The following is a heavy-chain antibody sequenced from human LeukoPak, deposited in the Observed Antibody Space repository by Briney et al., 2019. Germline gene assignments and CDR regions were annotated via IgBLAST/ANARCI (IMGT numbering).Heavy chain of an antibody. V-gene: IGHV1-69*05. CDR2: IIPIFGTA. J-gene: IGHJ3*02. CDR1: GGTVSSYA. CDR3: AREGVTGDAFDI. Sequence: ASVKVSCKASGGTVSSYAISWVRQAPGQGLEWMGRIIPIFGTANYAQKFQGRVTITTDESPSTAYMELSSLKSEDTAVYYCAREGVTGDAFDIWGQGTMVTVSS. D-gene: IGHD3-10*01.